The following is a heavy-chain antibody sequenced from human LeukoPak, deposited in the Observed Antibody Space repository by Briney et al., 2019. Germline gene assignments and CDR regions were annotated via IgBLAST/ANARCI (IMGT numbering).Heavy chain of an antibody. D-gene: IGHD5-18*01. V-gene: IGHV5-51*01. CDR3: ASLHPGGAAIDAFDI. J-gene: IGHJ3*02. CDR1: GYSFTSYW. Sequence: GESLKISCKGSGYSFTSYWIGWVRQMPGKGLEWMGIIYPGDSDTRYSPSLQGQVTISADKSIRTAYLQWSSLKASDTAMYYCASLHPGGAAIDAFDIWGQGTMVTVSS. CDR2: IYPGDSDT.